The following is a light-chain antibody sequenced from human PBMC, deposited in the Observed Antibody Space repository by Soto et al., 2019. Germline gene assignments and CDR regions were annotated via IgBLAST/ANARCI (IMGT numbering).Light chain of an antibody. CDR3: QRFANLPPFT. Sequence: DIQMTQSPSSLSASVGDRVTITCQASQDIRKYLSWYQQKPGRAPKLLIYGASNLETGVPSRFSGSGYGTDFTFTISSLQPEDIATYYCQRFANLPPFTFGPGTKVAIK. CDR2: GAS. V-gene: IGKV1-33*01. CDR1: QDIRKY. J-gene: IGKJ3*01.